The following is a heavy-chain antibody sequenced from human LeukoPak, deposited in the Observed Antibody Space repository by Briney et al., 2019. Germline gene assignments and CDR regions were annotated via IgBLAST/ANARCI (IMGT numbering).Heavy chain of an antibody. CDR1: GGSISSYY. D-gene: IGHD2-2*01. V-gene: IGHV4-59*12. J-gene: IGHJ4*02. CDR2: IHYSGTT. Sequence: SETLSLTCTVSGGSISSYYWSWIRQPPGKGLELIGYIHYSGTTYYNPSLKSQVTISVDMSKNQFSLKLSSVTAADTAVYYCARLVVPPMYYFDYWGQGTLVTVSS. CDR3: ARLVVPPMYYFDY.